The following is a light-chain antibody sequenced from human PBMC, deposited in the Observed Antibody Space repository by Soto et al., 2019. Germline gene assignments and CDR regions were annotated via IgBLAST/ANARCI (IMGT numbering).Light chain of an antibody. J-gene: IGKJ1*01. CDR3: QQRYRTPYT. V-gene: IGKV3-11*01. CDR2: AKS. Sequence: DIVLTQSPVTLSLSLGERATISCRASQTVSRHLNWYQQKSGKAPRLLIYAKSNWPAGIPSRFSGSGSGTDFTLTISNLQPEDFATYYCQQRYRTPYTFGQGTKLEIK. CDR1: QTVSRH.